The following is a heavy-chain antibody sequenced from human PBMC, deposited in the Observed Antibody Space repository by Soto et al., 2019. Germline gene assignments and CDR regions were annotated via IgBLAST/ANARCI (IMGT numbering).Heavy chain of an antibody. V-gene: IGHV4-59*01. CDR2: IYYSGST. CDR3: ARDGDWLLFDY. CDR1: GGSISSYY. D-gene: IGHD3-9*01. J-gene: IGHJ4*02. Sequence: SETLCLTCTVSGGSISSYYWSWIRQPPGKGLEWIGYIYYSGSTNYNPSLKSRVTISVDTSKNQFSLKLSSVTAADTAVYYCARDGDWLLFDYWGQGTLVTVSS.